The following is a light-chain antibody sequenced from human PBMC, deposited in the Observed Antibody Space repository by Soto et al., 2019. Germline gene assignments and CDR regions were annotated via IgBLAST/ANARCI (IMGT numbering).Light chain of an antibody. CDR3: SSYAGSNNFEV. CDR1: SSGVGGYNY. Sequence: QSALTQPPSASGSPGQSVTISCTGTSSGVGGYNYVSWYQQHPGKAPKLMIYEVSKRPSGVPDRFSGSKSGNTASLTVSGLQAEDESDYYCSSYAGSNNFEVFGGGTQLTVL. V-gene: IGLV2-8*01. CDR2: EVS. J-gene: IGLJ2*01.